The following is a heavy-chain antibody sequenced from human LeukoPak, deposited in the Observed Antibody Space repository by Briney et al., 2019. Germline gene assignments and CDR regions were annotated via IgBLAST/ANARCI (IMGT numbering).Heavy chain of an antibody. Sequence: GGSLRLSCAASGFTFSSSAMSWVRQAPGKGLEWVSVIIRSGISTNYADSVKGRFTISRDNSKNTLYLQMNSLRAEDTAVYYCAIHLGGSGNWGQGTLVTVSS. D-gene: IGHD3-10*01. CDR1: GFTFSSSA. J-gene: IGHJ4*02. CDR2: IIRSGIST. CDR3: AIHLGGSGN. V-gene: IGHV3-23*01.